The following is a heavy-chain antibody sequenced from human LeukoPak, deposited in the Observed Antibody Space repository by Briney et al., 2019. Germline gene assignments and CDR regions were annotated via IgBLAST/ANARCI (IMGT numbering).Heavy chain of an antibody. D-gene: IGHD3-10*01. CDR3: ARDGRYGSGNSGGFDP. CDR1: GGSISSGSYD. V-gene: IGHV4-61*09. J-gene: IGHJ5*02. Sequence: SETLSLTCTVSGGSISSGSYDWYWIRQPAGKGLEWIGHLYTSGSTNYNPSLKSRVTMSVDTSKNQFSLKLSSVTAADTAVYYCARDGRYGSGNSGGFDPWGQGTLVTVSS. CDR2: LYTSGST.